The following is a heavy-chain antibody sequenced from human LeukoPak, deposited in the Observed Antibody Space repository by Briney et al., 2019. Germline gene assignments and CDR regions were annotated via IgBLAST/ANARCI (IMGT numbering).Heavy chain of an antibody. CDR2: ISSSGSYM. CDR3: AREWGPAAMAHTLN. D-gene: IGHD2-2*01. J-gene: IGHJ4*02. V-gene: IGHV3-21*01. Sequence: GGSLRLSCVVSGFTFSSYTMNWVRQAPGPGLELVSSISSSGSYMFYADSVKGRFTISRDNAKNSLYLQMNSLRAEDTAVYYCAREWGPAAMAHTLNWGQGTLVTVSS. CDR1: GFTFSSYT.